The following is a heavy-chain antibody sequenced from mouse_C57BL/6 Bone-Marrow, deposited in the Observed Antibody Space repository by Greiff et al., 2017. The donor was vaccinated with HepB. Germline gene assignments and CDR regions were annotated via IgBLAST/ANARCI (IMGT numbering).Heavy chain of an antibody. CDR1: SYTFTSYW. D-gene: IGHD1-1*01. J-gene: IGHJ2*01. CDR2: IYPGSGST. V-gene: IGHV1-55*01. CDR3: ARITTVVFPYFDY. Sequence: QVQLQQPGAELVKPGASVKMSCKASSYTFTSYWITWVKQRPGQGLEWIGDIYPGSGSTNYNEKFKSKATLTVDTSSSTAYMQLSSLTSEDSAVYYCARITTVVFPYFDYWGQGTTLTVSS.